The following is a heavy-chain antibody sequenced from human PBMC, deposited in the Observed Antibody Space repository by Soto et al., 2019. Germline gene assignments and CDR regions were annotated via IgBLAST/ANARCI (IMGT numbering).Heavy chain of an antibody. CDR2: IYHSGST. V-gene: IGHV4-59*12. Sequence: SETLSLTCTVSGASISSYYWSWIRQPPGKGLEWIGYIYHSGSTYYNPSLKSRVTISVDRSKNQFSLKLSSVTAADTAVYYCARNRYSGYDSNWFDPWGQGTLVTVSS. CDR3: ARNRYSGYDSNWFDP. CDR1: GASISSYY. D-gene: IGHD5-12*01. J-gene: IGHJ5*02.